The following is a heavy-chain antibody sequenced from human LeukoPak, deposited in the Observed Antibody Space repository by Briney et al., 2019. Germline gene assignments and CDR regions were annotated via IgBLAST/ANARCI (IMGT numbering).Heavy chain of an antibody. D-gene: IGHD2-15*01. CDR3: AKGNGGSCYSCIDY. CDR2: ISSSGGST. Sequence: GGSLRLSCAASGFTFSSYAMSWVRQAPGKGLEWVSVISSSGGSTHYAGSLKGRFSISRDSSKNTLSLQLNSLRAEDTAVYYCAKGNGGSCYSCIDYWGQGTLVIVSS. J-gene: IGHJ4*02. CDR1: GFTFSSYA. V-gene: IGHV3-23*01.